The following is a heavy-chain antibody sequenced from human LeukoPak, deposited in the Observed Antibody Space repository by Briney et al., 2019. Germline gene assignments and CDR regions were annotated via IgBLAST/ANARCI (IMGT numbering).Heavy chain of an antibody. CDR3: ARLYTWIQLWYAFDI. V-gene: IGHV3-7*01. CDR2: IKEDGSEI. Sequence: GGSLRLSCAASGFNFSTYWMTWVRQVPGKGLEWVANIKEDGSEIYYVDAVKGRFSISRDNAKTSLYLQMNSLRAEDTAVYYCARLYTWIQLWYAFDIWGQGTMVTVSS. D-gene: IGHD5-18*01. CDR1: GFNFSTYW. J-gene: IGHJ3*02.